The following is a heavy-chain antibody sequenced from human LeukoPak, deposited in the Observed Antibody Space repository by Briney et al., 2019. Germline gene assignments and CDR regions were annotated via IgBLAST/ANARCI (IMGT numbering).Heavy chain of an antibody. CDR3: ARVRSTSPYGMDV. CDR1: GGSISSYY. D-gene: IGHD2-2*01. CDR2: INHSGST. J-gene: IGHJ6*02. Sequence: SETLSLTCTVSGGSISSYYWSWIRQPPGKGLEWIGEINHSGSTNYNPSLKSRVTISVDTSKNQFSLKLSSVTAADTAVYYCARVRSTSPYGMDVWGQGTTVTVSS. V-gene: IGHV4-34*01.